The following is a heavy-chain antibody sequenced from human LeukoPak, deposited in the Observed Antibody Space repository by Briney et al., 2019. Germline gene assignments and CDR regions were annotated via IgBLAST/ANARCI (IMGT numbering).Heavy chain of an antibody. J-gene: IGHJ3*02. CDR2: INPNSGGT. Sequence: ASVKVSCKASGYTFTGYYMHWVRQAPGQGLEWMGWINPNSGGTNYAQKFQGRVTMTRDTSISTAYMELSRLRSDDTAVYYCARVVKTGYCGYDGKYDAFDIWGQGTMVTVSS. CDR3: ARVVKTGYCGYDGKYDAFDI. D-gene: IGHD5-12*01. V-gene: IGHV1-2*02. CDR1: GYTFTGYY.